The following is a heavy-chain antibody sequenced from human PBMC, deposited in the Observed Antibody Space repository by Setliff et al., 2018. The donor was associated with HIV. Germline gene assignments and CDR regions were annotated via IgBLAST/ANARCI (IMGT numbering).Heavy chain of an antibody. J-gene: IGHJ1*01. Sequence: ASVKVSCKISGYTLTELSIHWVRQAPGKGLEWMANFDPEDGETFYAQKFQGRLTMTEDTSTDTAYMELSSLRSDDTAVYYCATDPGYSSTWYSESFQHWGQGTLVTVS. V-gene: IGHV1-24*01. CDR1: GYTLTELS. CDR2: FDPEDGET. CDR3: ATDPGYSSTWYSESFQH. D-gene: IGHD6-13*01.